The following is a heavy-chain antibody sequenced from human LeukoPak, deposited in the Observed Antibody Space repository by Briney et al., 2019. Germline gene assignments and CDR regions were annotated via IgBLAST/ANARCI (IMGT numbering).Heavy chain of an antibody. V-gene: IGHV1-2*02. D-gene: IGHD3-10*01. J-gene: IGHJ4*02. CDR1: GYTFTGYY. Sequence: ASVKVSCKASGYTFTGYYMHWVRQAPGQGLEWMGWINPNSGGTNYAQKFQGRVTMTRDTSISTAYMELSRLRSDDTAVYYCARDRITMVRGAPDYWGQGTLVTVSS. CDR3: ARDRITMVRGAPDY. CDR2: INPNSGGT.